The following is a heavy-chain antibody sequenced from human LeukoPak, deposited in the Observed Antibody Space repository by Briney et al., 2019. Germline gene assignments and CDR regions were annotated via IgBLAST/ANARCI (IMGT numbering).Heavy chain of an antibody. CDR1: GFTFSSYA. J-gene: IGHJ4*02. CDR3: AKVVSAAGIDY. CDR2: ISYDGSNK. D-gene: IGHD6-13*01. Sequence: PGGSLRLSCAASGFTFSSYAMHWVRQAPGKGLEWVAVISYDGSNKYYADSVKGRFTISRDNSKNTLYLQMNSLRADDTAVYYCAKVVSAAGIDYWGQGTLVTVSS. V-gene: IGHV3-30-3*01.